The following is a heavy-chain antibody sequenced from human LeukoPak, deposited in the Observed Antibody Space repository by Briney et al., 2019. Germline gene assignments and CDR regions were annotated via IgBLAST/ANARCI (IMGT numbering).Heavy chain of an antibody. J-gene: IGHJ1*01. CDR1: GFTFSSYA. V-gene: IGHV3-30-3*01. CDR3: ASGYDYGGNSAFQH. Sequence: GRSLRLSCAASGFTFSSYAIHWVRQAPGKGLEWVAVISYDGSNKYYADSVKGRFTISRDNSKNTLYLQMNSLRAEDTAVYYCASGYDYGGNSAFQHWGQGTLVTVSS. CDR2: ISYDGSNK. D-gene: IGHD4-23*01.